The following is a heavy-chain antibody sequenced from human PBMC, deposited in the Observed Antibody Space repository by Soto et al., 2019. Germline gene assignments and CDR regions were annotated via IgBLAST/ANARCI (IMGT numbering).Heavy chain of an antibody. Sequence: GSLRLSCVASGFPFSNHAMSWVRQAPGKGLEWVSGISDGGDLIYYADSVKGRFSMSRDNSENMLYLQMTNLRAGDTAIYFCAKRQGTGLAAKNFDFWGQGTLVTVSS. CDR2: ISDGGDLI. D-gene: IGHD2-15*01. V-gene: IGHV3-23*01. CDR3: AKRQGTGLAAKNFDF. CDR1: GFPFSNHA. J-gene: IGHJ4*02.